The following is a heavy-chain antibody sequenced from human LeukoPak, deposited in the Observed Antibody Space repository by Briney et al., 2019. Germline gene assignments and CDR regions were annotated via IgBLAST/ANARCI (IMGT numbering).Heavy chain of an antibody. CDR1: GGSIRSYY. Sequence: PSETLSLTCTVSGGSIRSYYWNWIRQPPGKGLEWIGYIHYSGSTNCNPALKSRVTISVDTSKNQFSLKLSSVTAADTAVYYCARDKGEYYDSSGYLDYWGQGTLVTVSS. J-gene: IGHJ4*02. V-gene: IGHV4-59*01. CDR2: IHYSGST. CDR3: ARDKGEYYDSSGYLDY. D-gene: IGHD3-22*01.